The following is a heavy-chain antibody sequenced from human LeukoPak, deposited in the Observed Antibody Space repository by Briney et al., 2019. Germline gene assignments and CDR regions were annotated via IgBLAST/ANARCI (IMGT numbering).Heavy chain of an antibody. D-gene: IGHD4-23*01. Sequence: GSLRLSCAASGFTFSSYGMHWVRQAPGKGLEWVAVISYDGSNKYYADSVKGRFTISRDNSKNTLYLQMNSLRAEDTAVYYCAKDGGNSGAFFDYWGQGTLVTVSS. CDR3: AKDGGNSGAFFDY. V-gene: IGHV3-30*18. CDR1: GFTFSSYG. J-gene: IGHJ4*02. CDR2: ISYDGSNK.